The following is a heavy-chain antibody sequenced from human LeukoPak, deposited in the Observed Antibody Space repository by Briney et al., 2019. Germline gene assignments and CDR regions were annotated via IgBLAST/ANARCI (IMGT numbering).Heavy chain of an antibody. CDR3: AKTMVRGVIGYFDY. CDR2: ISGSGGST. V-gene: IGHV3-23*01. J-gene: IGHJ4*02. CDR1: GSTFSSYG. Sequence: GGTLRLSCAASGSTFSSYGMSWVRQAPGKGLEWVSAISGSGGSTYYADSVKGRFTISRDNSKNTLYLQMNSLRAEDTAVYYCAKTMVRGVIGYFDYWGQGTLVTVSS. D-gene: IGHD3-10*01.